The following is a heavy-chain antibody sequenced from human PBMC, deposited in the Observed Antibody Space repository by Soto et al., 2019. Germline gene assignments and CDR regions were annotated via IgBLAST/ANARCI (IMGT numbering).Heavy chain of an antibody. CDR2: INHSGST. Sequence: SETLSLTCAVYGGSFSGYYWSWIRQPPGKGLEWIGEINHSGSTNYNPSLKSRVTISVDTSKNQFSLKLSSVTAAYTAVYYCARVGLAAAGAPDYWGQGTLVTVSS. CDR3: ARVGLAAAGAPDY. V-gene: IGHV4-34*01. CDR1: GGSFSGYY. J-gene: IGHJ4*02. D-gene: IGHD6-13*01.